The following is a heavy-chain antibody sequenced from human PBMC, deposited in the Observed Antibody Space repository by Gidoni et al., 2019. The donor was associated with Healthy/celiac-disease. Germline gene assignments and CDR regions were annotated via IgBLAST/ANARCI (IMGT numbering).Heavy chain of an antibody. Sequence: STGGRFTISRDDSKSIAYLQMNSLKTEDTAVYYCTRLQYNWNHPPGAFDIWGQGTMVTVSS. J-gene: IGHJ3*02. CDR3: TRLQYNWNHPPGAFDI. D-gene: IGHD1-20*01. V-gene: IGHV3-49*02.